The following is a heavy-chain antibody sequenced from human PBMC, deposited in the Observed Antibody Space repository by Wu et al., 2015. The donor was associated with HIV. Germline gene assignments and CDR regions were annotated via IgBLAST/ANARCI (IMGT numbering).Heavy chain of an antibody. Sequence: QVQLVQSGAEVKKPGSSVKVSCKASGGTFSSYAISWVRQAPGQGLEWMGGIIPIFGTANYAQKFQGRVTITADESTSTAYMELSSLRSEDTAVYYCAGDGRYSYGYTYYYYYMDVWGKGTTVTVS. CDR2: IIPIFGTA. J-gene: IGHJ6*03. CDR1: GGTFSSYA. CDR3: AGDGRYSYGYTYYYYYMDV. V-gene: IGHV1-69*12. D-gene: IGHD5-18*01.